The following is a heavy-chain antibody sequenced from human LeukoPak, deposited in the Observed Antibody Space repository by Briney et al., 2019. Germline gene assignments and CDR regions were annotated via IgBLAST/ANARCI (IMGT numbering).Heavy chain of an antibody. J-gene: IGHJ5*02. V-gene: IGHV4-34*01. D-gene: IGHD2-2*02. Sequence: SETLSLTCAVYGGSFSGYYWSWIRQPPGKGLEWIGEINHSGSTNYNPSLKSRVTISADTSKNQFSLKLSSVTAADTAVYYCAVTLGYCSSTSCHNNWFDPWGQGTLVTVSS. CDR3: AVTLGYCSSTSCHNNWFDP. CDR2: INHSGST. CDR1: GGSFSGYY.